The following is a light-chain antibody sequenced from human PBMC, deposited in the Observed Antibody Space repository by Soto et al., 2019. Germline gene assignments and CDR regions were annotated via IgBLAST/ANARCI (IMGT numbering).Light chain of an antibody. CDR2: DES. CDR1: QDISNY. Sequence: DIQMTQSPSSLSASVGDRVTITCQASQDISNYLNWYQQKLGKDPKLLIYDESNLETGVPSRFSGSGSGTDFTFTISSLQPEDIATYYCQQYSHLITFGQGTRLEI. V-gene: IGKV1-33*01. CDR3: QQYSHLIT. J-gene: IGKJ5*01.